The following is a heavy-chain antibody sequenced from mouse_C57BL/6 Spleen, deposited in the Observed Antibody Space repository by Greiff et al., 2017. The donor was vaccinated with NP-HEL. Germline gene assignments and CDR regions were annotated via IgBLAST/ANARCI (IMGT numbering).Heavy chain of an antibody. Sequence: EVQLQESGPGLVKPSQSLSLTCSVTGYSITSGYYWNWIRQFPGKKLEWMGYISYAGSNNYNPSLKNRISITRDTSKNQFCLKLNSVTTEDTSTYYCARSYDGYYMFAYWGQGTLVTVSA. D-gene: IGHD2-3*01. CDR2: ISYAGSN. CDR3: ARSYDGYYMFAY. CDR1: GYSITSGYY. V-gene: IGHV3-6*01. J-gene: IGHJ3*01.